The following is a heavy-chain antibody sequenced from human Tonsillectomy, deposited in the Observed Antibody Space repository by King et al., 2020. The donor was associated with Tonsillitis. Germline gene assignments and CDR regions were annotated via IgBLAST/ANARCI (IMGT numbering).Heavy chain of an antibody. D-gene: IGHD3-10*01. V-gene: IGHV3-23*04. J-gene: IGHJ4*02. CDR2: INGGGDSK. CDR3: SKGNRFVPVPMD. Sequence: DVQLVESGGSLVQRGGSLRVSCAASGFTFDTNAMSWVRQAPGKGLEWISSINGGGDSKYYADSVKGRFTISRDNSKNTLHLQMDSLRVEDTAIYYCSKGNRFVPVPMDWGQGTLVTVSS. CDR1: GFTFDTNA.